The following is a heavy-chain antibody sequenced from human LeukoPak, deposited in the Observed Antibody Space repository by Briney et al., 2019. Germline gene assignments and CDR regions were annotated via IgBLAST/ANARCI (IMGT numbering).Heavy chain of an antibody. D-gene: IGHD6-13*01. CDR3: ARDRNSGSWYTGFDS. V-gene: IGHV3-66*01. CDR1: GFTVSTNY. Sequence: QPGGSLILSCAASGFTVSTNYMNWVRQAPGKGLEWVSVIYSGGSTDYADSVKGRFTISRDNAKNTLFLQMNSLRPEDTAVYYCARDRNSGSWYTGFDSWGQGTLVTVSS. J-gene: IGHJ4*02. CDR2: IYSGGST.